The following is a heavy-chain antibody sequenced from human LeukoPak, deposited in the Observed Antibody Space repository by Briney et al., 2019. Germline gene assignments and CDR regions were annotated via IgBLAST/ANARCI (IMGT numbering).Heavy chain of an antibody. J-gene: IGHJ4*02. Sequence: GESLKISCGASGFTVSSNYMSWVRQAPGKGLEWVSVIYSGGSTYYADSVKGRFTISRDNSKNTLYLQMNSLRAEDTAVYYCASRWQLGYWGQGTLVTVSS. CDR2: IYSGGST. D-gene: IGHD6-6*01. V-gene: IGHV3-53*01. CDR3: ASRWQLGY. CDR1: GFTVSSNY.